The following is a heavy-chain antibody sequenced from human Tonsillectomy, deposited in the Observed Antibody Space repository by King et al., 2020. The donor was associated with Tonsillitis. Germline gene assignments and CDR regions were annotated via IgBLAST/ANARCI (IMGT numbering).Heavy chain of an antibody. J-gene: IGHJ4*02. D-gene: IGHD2-2*01. V-gene: IGHV3-23*04. CDR3: AKGGYCSSTSCPFDY. CDR2: ISGSGGST. Sequence: VQLVESGGGLVQPGGSLRLSCAASGFTFSSYAMSWVRQAPGKGLEWGSGISGSGGSTNYVYSVKGRLTVSRDNSKNTLYLQMNSLRAEDTAVYYCAKGGYCSSTSCPFDYWGQGTLVTVSS. CDR1: GFTFSSYA.